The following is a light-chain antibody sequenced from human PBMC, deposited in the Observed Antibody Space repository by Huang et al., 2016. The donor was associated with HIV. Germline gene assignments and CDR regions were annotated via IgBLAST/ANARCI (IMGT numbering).Light chain of an antibody. CDR1: QSISSN. J-gene: IGKJ2*01. V-gene: IGKV3-15*01. CDR3: QQYNNRYT. Sequence: IVMTQSPATLSVSPGERATLSCRASQSISSNLAWSQQKPGQAPRLLIYGASTRATGIPARVSGSGSGTEFTLTISSLQSEDFAVYYCQQYNNRYTFGQGTKLEIK. CDR2: GAS.